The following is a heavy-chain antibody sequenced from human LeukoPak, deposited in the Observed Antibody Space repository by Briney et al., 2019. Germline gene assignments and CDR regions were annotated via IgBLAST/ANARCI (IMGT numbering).Heavy chain of an antibody. CDR3: ARGQKYCSGGSCSLYYLDY. CDR2: IYTSGST. CDR1: GGSLSDYY. D-gene: IGHD2-15*01. J-gene: IGHJ4*02. V-gene: IGHV4-59*10. Sequence: PSETLSLTCAVYGGSLSDYYWSWIRQPAGKGLEWIGRIYTSGSTNYNPSLKSRVTMSVDTSKNQFSLKLSSVTAADTAVYYCARGQKYCSGGSCSLYYLDYWGQGTLVTVSS.